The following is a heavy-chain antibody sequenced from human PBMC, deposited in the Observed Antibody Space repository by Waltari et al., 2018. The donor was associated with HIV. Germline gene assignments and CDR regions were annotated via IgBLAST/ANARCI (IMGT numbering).Heavy chain of an antibody. Sequence: QVQLVQSGAEVKKPGSPVKVSCKDSGGTFSSHAISWVRQAPGQGLEWMGGIIPIFGTANYAQKFQGRVTITADESTSTAYMELSSLRSEDTAVYYCARGLLTTVTTNYGMDVWGQGTTVTVSS. CDR3: ARGLLTTVTTNYGMDV. J-gene: IGHJ6*02. CDR2: IIPIFGTA. CDR1: GGTFSSHA. D-gene: IGHD4-17*01. V-gene: IGHV1-69*01.